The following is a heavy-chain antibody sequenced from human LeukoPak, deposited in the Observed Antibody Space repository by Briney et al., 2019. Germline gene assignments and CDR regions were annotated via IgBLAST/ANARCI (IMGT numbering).Heavy chain of an antibody. V-gene: IGHV3-7*01. CDR1: GFTFSSYW. J-gene: IGHJ4*01. CDR3: ARDGTAAGLYFDL. Sequence: GGSLRLSCAVSGFTFSSYWMNWVRQAPGKGLEWVASIRQDGGEKSYVDSVKGRFTISRDKTKNSLYLQINSLRAEDTAVYYCARDGTAAGLYFDLWGQGTLVTVSS. CDR2: IRQDGGEK. D-gene: IGHD6-13*01.